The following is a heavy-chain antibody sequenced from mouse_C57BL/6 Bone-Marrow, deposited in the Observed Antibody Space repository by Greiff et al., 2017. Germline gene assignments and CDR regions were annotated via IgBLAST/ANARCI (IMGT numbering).Heavy chain of an antibody. CDR1: GYTFTDYE. D-gene: IGHD1-1*01. J-gene: IGHJ3*01. CDR2: IDPETGGT. V-gene: IGHV1-15*01. CDR3: TRKRYYGSSPFAY. Sequence: QVQLQQSGAELVRPGASVTLSCKASGYTFTDYEMHWVKQTPVHGLEWIGAIDPETGGTAYNQKFKGKAILTADKSSSSAYMELRSLTSEDSADYSSTRKRYYGSSPFAYWGQGTLVTVSA.